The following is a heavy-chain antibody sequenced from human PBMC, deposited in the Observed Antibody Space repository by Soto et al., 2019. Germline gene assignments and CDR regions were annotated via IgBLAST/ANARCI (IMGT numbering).Heavy chain of an antibody. CDR3: VGRLTRYYYYGMDV. Sequence: EVQLVESGGGLIQPGGSLRLSCAASGFTVSSNYMSWVRQAPGKGLEWVSVIYSGGSTYYADSVKGRFTISRDNSKNTLYLQMNSLRAEDTAVYYCVGRLTRYYYYGMDVWGQGTTVTVSS. D-gene: IGHD1-1*01. V-gene: IGHV3-53*01. CDR2: IYSGGST. J-gene: IGHJ6*02. CDR1: GFTVSSNY.